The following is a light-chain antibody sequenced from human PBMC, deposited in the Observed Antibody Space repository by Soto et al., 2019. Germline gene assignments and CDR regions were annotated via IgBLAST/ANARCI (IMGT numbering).Light chain of an antibody. J-gene: IGLJ2*01. CDR3: QTWVTGIHVV. CDR2: LDSDGSH. CDR1: SGHSSYA. Sequence: QPVLTQSPSASASLGASVKLTCTLSSGHSSYAIAWHQQQPEKGPRYLMKLDSDGSHTKGDAIPDRFAGSSSGAERYLTISSLQAEDEADYYWQTWVTGIHVVFGGGTKLTVL. V-gene: IGLV4-69*01.